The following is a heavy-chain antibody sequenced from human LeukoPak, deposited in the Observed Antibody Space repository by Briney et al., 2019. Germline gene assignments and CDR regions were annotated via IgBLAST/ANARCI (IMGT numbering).Heavy chain of an antibody. D-gene: IGHD2-2*01. CDR1: GYSFTSYW. CDR2: IYPGDSDT. J-gene: IGHJ6*02. CDR3: PRGYCSNTSCFTKVSVQGHGMDV. V-gene: IGHV5-51*01. Sequence: GQSRQISCQGYGYSFTSYWIGWVRQMPGEGLEWMGIIYPGDSDTRYSPSFQGQVTISADKSISTTYLQWSSLKASDTAMYYCPRGYCSNTSCFTKVSVQGHGMDVWGQGTTVTVSS.